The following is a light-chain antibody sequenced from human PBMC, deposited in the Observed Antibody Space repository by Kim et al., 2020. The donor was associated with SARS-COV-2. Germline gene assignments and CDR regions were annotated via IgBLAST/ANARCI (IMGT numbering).Light chain of an antibody. CDR1: QSISDSN. V-gene: IGKV3-20*01. CDR3: QQYGAA. CDR2: GTS. J-gene: IGKJ1*01. Sequence: DSVLTQSPGTLSLSPGERATLSCRASQSISDSNLAWYQHKPGQAPTLLIYGTSTRATGIPDRFSGSGSGTDFTLTISRLEPEDSAVYYCQQYGAAFGQGTKVDIK.